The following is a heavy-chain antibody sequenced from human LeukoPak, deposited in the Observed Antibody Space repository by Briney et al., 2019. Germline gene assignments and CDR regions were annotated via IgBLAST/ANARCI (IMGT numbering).Heavy chain of an antibody. Sequence: PSETLSLTCTVSGGSINSTSYYWGWIRQPPGKGLEWIGSIYSSGSTYYNPSLKSRVIILFDTAKNHFSLNLSSVTAADTAVYYCARSDGYGLIGIWGQGTMVTVSS. J-gene: IGHJ3*02. V-gene: IGHV4-39*07. CDR3: ARSDGYGLIGI. CDR1: GGSINSTSYY. D-gene: IGHD3-10*01. CDR2: IYSSGST.